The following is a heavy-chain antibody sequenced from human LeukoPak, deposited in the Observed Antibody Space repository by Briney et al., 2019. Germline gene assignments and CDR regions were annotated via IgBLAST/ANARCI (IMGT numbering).Heavy chain of an antibody. V-gene: IGHV3-23*01. J-gene: IGHJ4*02. CDR3: AAGTAADY. D-gene: IGHD6-13*01. Sequence: AGGSLRLSCVDSGFTFSSYALSWVRQAPGKGLEWVSGISGSGGRTDYADSVKGRFTISRDNSKNTLYLQMNSLRAEDTAVYYCAAGTAADYWGQGTLVIVSS. CDR2: ISGSGGRT. CDR1: GFTFSSYA.